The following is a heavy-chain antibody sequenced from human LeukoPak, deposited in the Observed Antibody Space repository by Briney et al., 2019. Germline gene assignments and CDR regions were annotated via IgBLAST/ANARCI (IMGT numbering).Heavy chain of an antibody. Sequence: ASVKVSCKASGYTFTGYYMHWVRQAPGQGLEWMGWINPNSGCTNYAQKFQGRVTMTRDTSISTAYMELSRLRSDDTAVYYCARAGPDRYCTNGVCIDAFDIWGQGTMVTVSS. CDR2: INPNSGCT. D-gene: IGHD2-8*01. V-gene: IGHV1-2*02. CDR1: GYTFTGYY. CDR3: ARAGPDRYCTNGVCIDAFDI. J-gene: IGHJ3*02.